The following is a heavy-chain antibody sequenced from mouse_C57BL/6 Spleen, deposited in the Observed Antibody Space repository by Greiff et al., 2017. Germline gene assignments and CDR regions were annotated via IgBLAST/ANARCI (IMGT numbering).Heavy chain of an antibody. J-gene: IGHJ4*01. V-gene: IGHV5-17*01. CDR2: ISSGSSTI. Sequence: EVKLMESGGGLVQPKGSLKLSCAASGFTFSDYGMHWVRQAPEKGLEWVAYISSGSSTIYYADTVKGRFTISRDNAKNTLFLQMTSLRSEDTAMYYCARRTGTGAMDYWGQGTSVTVSS. CDR3: ARRTGTGAMDY. D-gene: IGHD4-1*01. CDR1: GFTFSDYG.